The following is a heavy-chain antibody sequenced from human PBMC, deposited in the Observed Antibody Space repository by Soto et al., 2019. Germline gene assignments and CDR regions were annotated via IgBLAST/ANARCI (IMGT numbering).Heavy chain of an antibody. J-gene: IGHJ4*02. CDR3: ARVYTSSWSYYFDY. Sequence: SETLSLTCTVSGGSFSDYYWSWIRQPPGKGLQWIGYISYSGSTEYNPSLRSRITISKDMSKNQFSLKLSSVTAADTGVYYCARVYTSSWSYYFDYWGQGTPVTVSS. D-gene: IGHD6-13*01. CDR2: ISYSGST. V-gene: IGHV4-59*01. CDR1: GGSFSDYY.